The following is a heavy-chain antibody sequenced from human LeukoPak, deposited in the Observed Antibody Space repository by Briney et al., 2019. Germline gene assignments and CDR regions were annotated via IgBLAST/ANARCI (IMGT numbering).Heavy chain of an antibody. CDR3: ARDPTNYRLGFGY. J-gene: IGHJ4*02. CDR1: GYSISSGYY. V-gene: IGHV4-38-2*02. Sequence: SETLSLTCTVSGYSISSGYYWGWIRQPPGKGLEWIGSIYHSGSTYYNPSLKSRVTISVDTSKNQFSLKLSSVTAADTAVYYCARDPTNYRLGFGYWGQGTLVTVSS. CDR2: IYHSGST. D-gene: IGHD3-16*02.